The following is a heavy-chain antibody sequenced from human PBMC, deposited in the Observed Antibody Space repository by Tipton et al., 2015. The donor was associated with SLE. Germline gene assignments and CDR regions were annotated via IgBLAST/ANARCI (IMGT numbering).Heavy chain of an antibody. CDR2: IRSKAYGGTT. D-gene: IGHD6-13*01. CDR3: TRAAAGAGAAFDI. Sequence: QLVQSGGGLVQPGRSLRLSCTASGFTFGDYAMSWFRQAPGKGLEWVGFIRSKAYGGTTEYAASVKGRFTISRDDSKSIAYLQMNSLKTEDAAVYYCTRAAAGAGAAFDIWGQGTMVTVSS. V-gene: IGHV3-49*03. CDR1: GFTFGDYA. J-gene: IGHJ3*02.